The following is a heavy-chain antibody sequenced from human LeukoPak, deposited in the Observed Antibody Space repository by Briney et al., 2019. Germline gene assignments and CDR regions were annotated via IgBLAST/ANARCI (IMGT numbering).Heavy chain of an antibody. CDR3: AKGRCSGVGYDSFHS. CDR1: GFTFSSYG. V-gene: IGHV3-33*06. D-gene: IGHD5-12*01. CDR2: IWYDGSNK. Sequence: GGSLRLSCAASGFTFSSYGMHWVRQAPGKGLGWVAVIWYDGSNKYYADSVKGRFTISRDNSKNTLYLQMNSLRAEDTAVYYCAKGRCSGVGYDSFHSWGQGALVTVSS. J-gene: IGHJ4*02.